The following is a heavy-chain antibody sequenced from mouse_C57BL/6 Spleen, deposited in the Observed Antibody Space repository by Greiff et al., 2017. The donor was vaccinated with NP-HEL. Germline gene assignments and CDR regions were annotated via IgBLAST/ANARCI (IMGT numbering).Heavy chain of an antibody. V-gene: IGHV1-69*01. D-gene: IGHD6-1*01. Sequence: QVQLQQPGAELVMPGASVKLSCKASGYTFTSYWMHWVKQRPGQGLEWIGEIDPSDSYTNYNQKFKGKSTLTVDKSTSTAYMQLSRLTSEDSAVYYCARRRGAGYYFDYWGQGTTLTVSS. CDR1: GYTFTSYW. J-gene: IGHJ2*01. CDR3: ARRRGAGYYFDY. CDR2: IDPSDSYT.